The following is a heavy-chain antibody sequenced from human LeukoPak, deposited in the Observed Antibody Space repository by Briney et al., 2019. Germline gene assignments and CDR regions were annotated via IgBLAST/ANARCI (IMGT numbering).Heavy chain of an antibody. Sequence: PGGSLRLSCAASGFTFSSYSMNWVRQAPGKWLEWVSSISSSSSYIYYADSVKGRFTISRDNAKNSLYLQMNSLRAEDTAVYYCAVYHWHSSGCRNDYWGQGTLVTVSS. CDR1: GFTFSSYS. J-gene: IGHJ4*02. V-gene: IGHV3-21*04. CDR2: ISSSSSYI. D-gene: IGHD6-19*01. CDR3: AVYHWHSSGCRNDY.